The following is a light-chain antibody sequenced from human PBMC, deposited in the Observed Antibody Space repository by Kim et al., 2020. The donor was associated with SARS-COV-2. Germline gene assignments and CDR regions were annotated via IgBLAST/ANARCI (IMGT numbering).Light chain of an antibody. CDR1: SSDLGGYDY. CDR3: SSYAGSNNYV. CDR2: EVS. Sequence: QSALTQPPSASGSPGQSVTISCTGTSSDLGGYDYVSWYQQHPGKAPKLMIYEVSKRPSGVPDRFSGSKSGNTASLTVSGLQAEDEADYYCSSYAGSNNYVFGPGTKVTVL. V-gene: IGLV2-8*01. J-gene: IGLJ1*01.